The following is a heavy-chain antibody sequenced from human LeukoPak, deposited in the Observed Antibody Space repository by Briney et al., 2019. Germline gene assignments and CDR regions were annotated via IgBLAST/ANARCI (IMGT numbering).Heavy chain of an antibody. CDR2: IYYSGST. Sequence: SETLSLTCTVSGGSLSSYYWSWIRQPPGKGLEWIGYIYYSGSTNYNPSLKSRVTISVDTSKNQFSLKLSSVTAADTAVYYCARGAYCSSINCYGFDYWGQGTQVTASS. D-gene: IGHD2-2*01. J-gene: IGHJ4*02. CDR1: GGSLSSYY. V-gene: IGHV4-59*12. CDR3: ARGAYCSSINCYGFDY.